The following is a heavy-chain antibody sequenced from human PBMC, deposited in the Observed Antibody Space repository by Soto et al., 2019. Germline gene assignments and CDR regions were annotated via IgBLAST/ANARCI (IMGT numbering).Heavy chain of an antibody. CDR1: GFPFPNAW. V-gene: IGHV3-15*07. D-gene: IGHD3-22*01. Sequence: EVQLVESGGGLVKPGGSLRLSCAASGFPFPNAWMNWVRQAPGKGLEWVGRIKSTIDGGTTDYAEPVKGRFAISKDDSNNMVYLQMNSLKIEDTAVYYCTTDSYSTIIIVRFDYWGHGTLVTLSS. CDR2: IKSTIDGGTT. CDR3: TTDSYSTIIIVRFDY. J-gene: IGHJ4*01.